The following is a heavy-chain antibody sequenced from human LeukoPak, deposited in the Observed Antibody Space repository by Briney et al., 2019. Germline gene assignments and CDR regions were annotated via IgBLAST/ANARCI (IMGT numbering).Heavy chain of an antibody. CDR1: GFTFSSYE. V-gene: IGHV3-48*03. CDR2: ISSSGSTI. D-gene: IGHD3-10*01. Sequence: GGSLRLSCAASGFTFSSYEMNWVRQAPGKGLEWVSYISSSGSTIYYADSVKGRFTISRDNAKNSLYLQMNSLRAEDTAVYYCAREAYGSGDYPFDYWGQGTLVTVSS. J-gene: IGHJ4*02. CDR3: AREAYGSGDYPFDY.